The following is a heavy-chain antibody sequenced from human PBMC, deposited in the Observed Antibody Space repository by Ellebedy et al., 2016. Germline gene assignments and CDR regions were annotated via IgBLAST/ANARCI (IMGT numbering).Heavy chain of an antibody. CDR1: GVSISSSNW. CDR3: ASSSGWYRHDY. CDR2: MYHSGTT. D-gene: IGHD6-19*01. Sequence: SETLSLTCAVSGVSISSSNWWTWVRQPPGRGLEWIGDMYHSGTTNYNPSPKSRVTILLDKSKNHFSLRMSSVTAADTALYYCASSSGWYRHDYWGQGTLVTVSS. J-gene: IGHJ4*02. V-gene: IGHV4-4*02.